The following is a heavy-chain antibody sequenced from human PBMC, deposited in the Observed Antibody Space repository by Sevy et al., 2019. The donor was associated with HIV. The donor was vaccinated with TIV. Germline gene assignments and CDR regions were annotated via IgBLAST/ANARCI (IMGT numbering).Heavy chain of an antibody. CDR3: ARVPVGSSPYYYAIGV. CDR2: IYHSGSS. CDR1: GAAISSGGYY. D-gene: IGHD6-6*01. J-gene: IGHJ6*02. Sequence: SETLSLTCTVSGAAISSGGYYWTWIRQHPGKGLEWIGNIYHSGSSFYNPSLKGRVVMSVVTSKNQFSLNLTSLTAADTAVYYCARVPVGSSPYYYAIGVWGQGTSVTVSS. V-gene: IGHV4-31*03.